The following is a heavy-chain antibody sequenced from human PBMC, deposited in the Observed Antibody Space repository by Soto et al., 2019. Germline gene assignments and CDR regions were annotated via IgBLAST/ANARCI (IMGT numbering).Heavy chain of an antibody. CDR3: ASGGGDYYFQY. V-gene: IGHV4-31*03. CDR2: IYHSGTA. CDR1: GGSISSGNHY. D-gene: IGHD3-16*01. Sequence: SETLSLTCTVSGGSISSGNHYWSWIRQHPGKGLEWIGYIYHSGTAYYNPSLKSRVIMSVDTFKNQFSLNLKSVTAADTATYYCASGGGDYYFQYWAHGIQVTVSS. J-gene: IGHJ4*01.